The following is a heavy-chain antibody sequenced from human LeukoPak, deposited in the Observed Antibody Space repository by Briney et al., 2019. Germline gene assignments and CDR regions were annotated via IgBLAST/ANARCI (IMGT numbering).Heavy chain of an antibody. J-gene: IGHJ3*02. Sequence: GGSLRLSCAASGFSFSSYWMSWVRQAPGKGLERVANIKPDGSDKRYVDSVKGRFTISRDNAKNSLYLQMNSLRGDDTAVYYCTRTYNNAIDIWGQGTMVTVSS. CDR1: GFSFSSYW. D-gene: IGHD1-14*01. CDR2: IKPDGSDK. CDR3: TRTYNNAIDI. V-gene: IGHV3-7*01.